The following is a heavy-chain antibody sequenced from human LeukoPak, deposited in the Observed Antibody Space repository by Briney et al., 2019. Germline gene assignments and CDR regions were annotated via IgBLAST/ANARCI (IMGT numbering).Heavy chain of an antibody. D-gene: IGHD3-3*01. J-gene: IGHJ4*02. CDR2: ISWSSGSL. V-gene: IGHV3-9*01. CDR1: GFTFDDYA. Sequence: GRSLRLSCTASGFTFDDYAMHWVRQAPGKGLEWVSGISWSSGSLGYADSVKGRFIISRDNAKNCLYLQMNSLRAEDTAVYYCAKAIGITIYFDYWGQGTLVTVSS. CDR3: AKAIGITIYFDY.